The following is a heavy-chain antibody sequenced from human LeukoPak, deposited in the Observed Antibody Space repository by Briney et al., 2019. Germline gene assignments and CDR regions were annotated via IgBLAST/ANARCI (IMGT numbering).Heavy chain of an antibody. V-gene: IGHV4-4*09. Sequence: SETLSLTCSVAGASISNYYWSWIRQAPGKGLEWIGYILSTGTTNYNPSLKSIVAILVDTSKNQFSLRLSSVTAADTAVYYCARRRDTSGWLDHWGQGTLVTVSS. CDR1: GASISNYY. CDR2: ILSTGTT. CDR3: ARRRDTSGWLDH. J-gene: IGHJ5*02. D-gene: IGHD6-19*01.